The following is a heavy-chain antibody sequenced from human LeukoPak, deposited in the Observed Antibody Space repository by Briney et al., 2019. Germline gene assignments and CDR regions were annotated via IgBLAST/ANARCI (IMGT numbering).Heavy chain of an antibody. CDR2: IYYSGST. V-gene: IGHV4-39*01. Sequence: GSLRLSCAASGFTFSSYAMSWVRQAPGKGLEWIGSIYYSGSTYYNPSLKSRVTISVDTSKNQFSLKLSSVTAADTAVYYCARHGGSSWYHHYYYYGMDVWGQGTTVTVSS. D-gene: IGHD6-13*01. CDR3: ARHGGSSWYHHYYYYGMDV. CDR1: GFTFSSYA. J-gene: IGHJ6*02.